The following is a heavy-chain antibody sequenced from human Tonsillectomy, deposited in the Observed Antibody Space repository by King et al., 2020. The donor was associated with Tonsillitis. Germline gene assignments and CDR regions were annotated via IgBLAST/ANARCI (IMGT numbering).Heavy chain of an antibody. D-gene: IGHD3-22*01. V-gene: IGHV4-31*03. CDR2: IYYSGST. CDR3: ARVDSSGYHDVFDI. Sequence: QLQESGPGLVKPSQTLSLTCTVSGGSISSGGYYWSWIRQHPGKGLEWIGYIYYSGSTNYNPSLKSRVTISVDTSRNQFSLKLSSVTAADTAVYYCARVDSSGYHDVFDIWGQGTMVTVSS. J-gene: IGHJ3*02. CDR1: GGSISSGGYY.